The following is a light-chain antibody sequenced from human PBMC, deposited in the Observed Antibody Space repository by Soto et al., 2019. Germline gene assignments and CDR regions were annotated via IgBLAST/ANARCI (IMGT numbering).Light chain of an antibody. CDR2: SNN. CDR1: SSNIGSNT. J-gene: IGLJ3*02. Sequence: QSVLTQPPSASGTPGQSVTISCSGSSSNIGSNTVNWYQQLPGTDPQLLIYSNNQRPSGVPDRFSGSKSGTSASLAISGLQSEDEADYDCAAWDDSLNGFWVFGVGTTLTVL. CDR3: AAWDDSLNGFWV. V-gene: IGLV1-44*01.